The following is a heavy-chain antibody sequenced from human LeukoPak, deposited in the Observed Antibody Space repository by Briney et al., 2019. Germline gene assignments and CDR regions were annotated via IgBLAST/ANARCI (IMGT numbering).Heavy chain of an antibody. CDR2: IYSDGRT. D-gene: IGHD3-22*01. J-gene: IGHJ4*02. CDR3: ATYSSGPVHFDY. V-gene: IGHV3-53*01. Sequence: GGSLRLSCAASGFTVSSNYMSWVRQAPGKGLEWVSVIYSDGRTYYADSVKGRFTISRDNSKNTLYLETNSLRAEDTAVYYCATYSSGPVHFDYWGQGTLVTVSS. CDR1: GFTVSSNY.